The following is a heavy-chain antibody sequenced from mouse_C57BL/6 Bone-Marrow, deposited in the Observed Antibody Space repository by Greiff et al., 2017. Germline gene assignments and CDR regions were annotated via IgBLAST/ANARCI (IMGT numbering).Heavy chain of an antibody. Sequence: EVKLMGSGGGLVKPGGSLKLSCAASGFTFSSYTMSWVRQTPEKRLEWVATISGGGGNTYYPDSVKGRFTISRDNAKNTLYLQMSSLRSEDTALYYCARTMITTCNFDYWGQGTTLTVSS. CDR2: ISGGGGNT. CDR3: ARTMITTCNFDY. V-gene: IGHV5-9*01. D-gene: IGHD2-4*01. CDR1: GFTFSSYT. J-gene: IGHJ2*01.